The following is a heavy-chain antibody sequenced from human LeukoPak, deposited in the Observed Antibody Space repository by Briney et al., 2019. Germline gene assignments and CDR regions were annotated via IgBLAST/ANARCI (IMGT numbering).Heavy chain of an antibody. Sequence: GGSLRLSCAASGFTFDDYGMSWVRQAPGKGLEWVSGINWNGGSTGYADSVKGRFTISRDNDKNSLYLQMNSLRAEDTALYYCARESSFESYGSSGSYFCDYWGQGTRVTVSS. D-gene: IGHD3-22*01. V-gene: IGHV3-20*04. CDR1: GFTFDDYG. CDR3: ARESSFESYGSSGSYFCDY. CDR2: INWNGGST. J-gene: IGHJ4*02.